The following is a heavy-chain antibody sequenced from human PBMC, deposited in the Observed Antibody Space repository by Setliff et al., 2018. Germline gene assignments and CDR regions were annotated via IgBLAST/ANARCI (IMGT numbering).Heavy chain of an antibody. CDR1: GGSFGGYY. CDR2: IIHSGST. CDR3: AGGLGHGGDSDY. Sequence: SETLSLTCAVYGGSFGGYYWSWIRQPPGKRLEWIGEIIHSGSTNYNPSLKSRVTISMDTSKNQFSLKVSSVTAADTAVYYCAGGLGHGGDSDYWGQGILVTSPQ. J-gene: IGHJ4*02. D-gene: IGHD2-21*02. V-gene: IGHV4-34*01.